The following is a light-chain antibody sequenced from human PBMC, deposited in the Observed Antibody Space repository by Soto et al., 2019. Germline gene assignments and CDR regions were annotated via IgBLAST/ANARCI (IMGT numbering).Light chain of an antibody. CDR2: EVS. Sequence: QSALTQPASVSGSPGQSITISCTGTSSDVGGYKYVSWYQQNPGKAPKLMIYEVSNRPSGVSNRFSGSKSGNTASLSISGLQAEDEADYYCSSYTTSSTVVFGGGTQLTVL. V-gene: IGLV2-14*01. J-gene: IGLJ2*01. CDR3: SSYTTSSTVV. CDR1: SSDVGGYKY.